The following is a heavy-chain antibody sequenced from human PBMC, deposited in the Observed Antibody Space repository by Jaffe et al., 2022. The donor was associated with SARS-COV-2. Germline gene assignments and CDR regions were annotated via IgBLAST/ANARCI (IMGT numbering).Heavy chain of an antibody. CDR2: IKSKTDGGTT. D-gene: IGHD3-22*01. J-gene: IGHJ3*02. CDR1: GFTFSNAW. Sequence: EVQLVESGGGLVKPGGSLRLSCAASGFTFSNAWMSWVRQAPGKGLEWVGRIKSKTDGGTTDYAAPVKGRFTISRDDSKNTLYLQMNSLKTEDTAVYYCTTDPMVNPVHYDSSGPPPNDAFDIWGQGTMVTVSS. V-gene: IGHV3-15*01. CDR3: TTDPMVNPVHYDSSGPPPNDAFDI.